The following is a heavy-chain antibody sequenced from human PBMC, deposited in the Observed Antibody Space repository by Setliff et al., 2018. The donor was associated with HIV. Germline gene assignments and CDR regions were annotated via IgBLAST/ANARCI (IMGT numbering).Heavy chain of an antibody. CDR3: AIKPPYYDIPDPAG. CDR1: GFTFSRFD. Sequence: GGSLRLSCAASGFTFSRFDMNWVRQVPGKGLEWVAYIDSSSETKYYADSVKGRFTISRDNAENSLYLLMNSLRAEDTAIYYCAIKPPYYDIPDPAGWGQGTLVTVSS. D-gene: IGHD3-9*01. CDR2: IDSSSETK. J-gene: IGHJ4*02. V-gene: IGHV3-48*03.